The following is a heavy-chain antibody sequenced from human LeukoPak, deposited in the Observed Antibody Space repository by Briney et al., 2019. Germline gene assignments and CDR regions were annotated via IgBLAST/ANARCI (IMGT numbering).Heavy chain of an antibody. V-gene: IGHV3-23*01. CDR3: AKDLMIVQTALRTQDS. CDR1: GFTFTTYA. D-gene: IGHD3-22*01. Sequence: QAGGSLRLSCAASGFTFTTYAMTWVRQAPGEGLEWVSSISVGGVYTSYADSVRGRFTISRDNSKNTLYLQMNSLRAEDTAVYYCAKDLMIVQTALRTQDSWGQGTLVTVSS. J-gene: IGHJ4*02. CDR2: ISVGGVYT.